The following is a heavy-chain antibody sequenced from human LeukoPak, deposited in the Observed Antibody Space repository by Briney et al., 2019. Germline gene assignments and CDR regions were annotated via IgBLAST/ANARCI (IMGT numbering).Heavy chain of an antibody. J-gene: IGHJ4*02. D-gene: IGHD3-10*02. V-gene: IGHV3-23*01. CDR1: GFTFSSYA. CDR2: ISDNGGST. CDR3: ASRQGLGWHYVN. Sequence: GGSPRLSCVDAGFTFSSYAMSWVRQVPGKGLEWVSGISDNGGSTYYTDSVKGRFTISRDNSKNTLYLQMNSLRVEDTAIYYCASRQGLGWHYVNWGQGTLVTVSS.